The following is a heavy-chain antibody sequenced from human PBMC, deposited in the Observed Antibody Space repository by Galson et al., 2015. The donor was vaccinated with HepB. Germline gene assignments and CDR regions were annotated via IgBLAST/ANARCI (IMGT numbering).Heavy chain of an antibody. CDR1: GFTVSSNY. D-gene: IGHD1-26*01. J-gene: IGHJ4*02. CDR2: IYSGGST. V-gene: IGHV3-66*01. Sequence: SLRLSCAASGFTVSSNYMSWVRQAPGKGLEWVSVIYSGGSTYYADSVKGRFTISRDNSKNTLYLQMNSLRAEDTAVYYCVFSGSGSYFDYWGQGTLVTVSS. CDR3: VFSGSGSYFDY.